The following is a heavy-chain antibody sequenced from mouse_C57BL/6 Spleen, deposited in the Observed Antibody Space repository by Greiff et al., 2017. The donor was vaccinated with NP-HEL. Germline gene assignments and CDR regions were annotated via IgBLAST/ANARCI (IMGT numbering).Heavy chain of an antibody. CDR2: IDPSDSYT. V-gene: IGHV1-50*01. CDR3: ARSYSNQGAWFAD. D-gene: IGHD2-5*01. CDR1: GYTFTSYW. Sequence: QVQLQQPGAELVKPGASVKLSCKASGYTFTSYWMKWVKQRPGQGLEWIGEIDPSDSYTNYNQKFKGKATLTVDTSSSTAYMQLSSLTSEDSAVYYCARSYSNQGAWFADWGQGTLVTVSA. J-gene: IGHJ3*01.